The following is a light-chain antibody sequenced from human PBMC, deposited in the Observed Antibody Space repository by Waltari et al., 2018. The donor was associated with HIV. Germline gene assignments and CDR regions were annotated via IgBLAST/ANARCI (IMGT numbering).Light chain of an antibody. Sequence: TLMTQSPATLSVSPGERATLSCRASQSVNSTLAWYQQKPGQTPRLLICGTSTRATDIPARFSGSGSWREFTLTISSLQSEDFAVYYCHHYNNWRETFGQGTKVESK. J-gene: IGKJ1*01. CDR1: QSVNST. CDR3: HHYNNWRET. V-gene: IGKV3-15*01. CDR2: GTS.